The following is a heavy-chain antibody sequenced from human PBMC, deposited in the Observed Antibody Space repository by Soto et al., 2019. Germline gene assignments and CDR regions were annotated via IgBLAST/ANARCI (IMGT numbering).Heavy chain of an antibody. V-gene: IGHV3-30-3*01. Sequence: QVQIVESGGGVVQPGRSLRLSCAASGFTFRAYALHWVRQTPGKGLEWMAVISYDEVTKYYADSVKGRFTISRDNSKNTLYLQMNNLGTEDTAVYYCARDLSYYDSSGNVFDIWGQGTKVTVSS. CDR1: GFTFRAYA. CDR3: ARDLSYYDSSGNVFDI. J-gene: IGHJ3*02. D-gene: IGHD3-22*01. CDR2: ISYDEVTK.